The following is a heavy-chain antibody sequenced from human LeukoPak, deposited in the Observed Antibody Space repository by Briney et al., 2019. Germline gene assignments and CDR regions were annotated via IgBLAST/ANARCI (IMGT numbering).Heavy chain of an antibody. CDR1: GFTFSNYA. CDR3: AGESFDI. Sequence: GGSLRLSCAASGFTFSNYAMDWVRQAPGKGLEWVAVISKDGSMKYYADSVQGRFTVSRDNSENTLHLQMNSLKTEDTAVNYCAGESFDIWGQGTILT. CDR2: ISKDGSMK. V-gene: IGHV3-30*04. J-gene: IGHJ3*02.